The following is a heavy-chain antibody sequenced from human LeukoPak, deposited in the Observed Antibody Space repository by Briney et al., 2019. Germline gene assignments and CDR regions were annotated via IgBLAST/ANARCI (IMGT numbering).Heavy chain of an antibody. Sequence: SETLSLTGAVYGGSFSDYYWSWIRQPPWKGLEWIGEINHSGSTNYNPSLKNRVTISVDTSKNQFSLKLSSVTAADTAVYYCARGRRRYSYSRYFDYWGQGTLVTVSS. CDR1: GGSFSDYY. D-gene: IGHD5-18*01. CDR2: INHSGST. V-gene: IGHV4-34*01. CDR3: ARGRRRYSYSRYFDY. J-gene: IGHJ4*02.